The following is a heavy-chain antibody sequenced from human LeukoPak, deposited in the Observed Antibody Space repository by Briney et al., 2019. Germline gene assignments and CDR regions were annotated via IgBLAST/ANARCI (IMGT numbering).Heavy chain of an antibody. V-gene: IGHV5-51*01. CDR3: TRSGGIAVDYPDT. CDR1: GYTFTSYW. D-gene: IGHD6-19*01. Sequence: GESLKISCKGSGYTFTSYWIGWVGQMPGKGLEWMGIIYPADSDTRYSPSFQGQVTISADKSISTAYLQWSSLKASDIAMYHCTRSGGIAVDYPDTSGPGKLVTASS. CDR2: IYPADSDT. J-gene: IGHJ5*02.